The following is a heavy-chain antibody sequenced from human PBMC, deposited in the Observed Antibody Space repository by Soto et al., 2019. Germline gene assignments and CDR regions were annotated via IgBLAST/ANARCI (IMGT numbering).Heavy chain of an antibody. CDR3: ARGLITGSQYSGGWYYFDS. V-gene: IGHV4-28*03. J-gene: IGHJ4*02. CDR2: IYYSGTT. CDR1: GYSISSSNW. D-gene: IGHD1-26*01. Sequence: SETLSLTCAVSGYSISSSNWWGWIRQPPGKGLEWIGYIYYSGTTYYNPSLKSRVTMSVHTSNSQFSLELSSVTAADTAVYYCARGLITGSQYSGGWYYFDSWGQGTQVTVSS.